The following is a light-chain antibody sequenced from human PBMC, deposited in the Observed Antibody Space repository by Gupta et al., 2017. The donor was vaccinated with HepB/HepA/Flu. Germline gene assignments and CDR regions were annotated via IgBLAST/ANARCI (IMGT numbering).Light chain of an antibody. Sequence: DMQMTQPASTLSASVGDRVTITCRASQSVSNWLAWYQQKPGQVPKLLIQKSSILVSGVPSRFSGSGSGTEFTLTISSLQPDDFATYYCQQYNSHSETFGQGTKVEIK. J-gene: IGKJ1*01. CDR2: KSS. V-gene: IGKV1-5*03. CDR3: QQYNSHSET. CDR1: QSVSNW.